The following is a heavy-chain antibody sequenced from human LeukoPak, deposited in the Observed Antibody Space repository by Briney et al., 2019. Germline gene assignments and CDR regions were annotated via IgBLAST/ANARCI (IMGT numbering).Heavy chain of an antibody. CDR3: AKDSGSGSNDY. D-gene: IGHD1-26*01. J-gene: IGHJ4*02. Sequence: ASMKVSCKASGYTFTSYAIHWVRQAPGQRLEWMGWISAGNGNTKYSQNFQGRVTFISNTSATTAFMELSSLRSEDAAVYYCAKDSGSGSNDYWGQGTLVTVSS. V-gene: IGHV1-3*01. CDR1: GYTFTSYA. CDR2: ISAGNGNT.